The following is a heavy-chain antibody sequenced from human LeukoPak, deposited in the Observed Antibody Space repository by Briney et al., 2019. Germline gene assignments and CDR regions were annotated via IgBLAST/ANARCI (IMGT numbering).Heavy chain of an antibody. J-gene: IGHJ4*02. V-gene: IGHV3-23*01. CDR3: ATGYCSGGSCYSD. CDR1: GFTFSSYA. D-gene: IGHD2-15*01. Sequence: PGGSLRLSCAASGFTFSSYAMSWVRQAPGKGLEGVSAISGSGGSTYYADSVKGLFTISRDNSKNTLYLQMNSLRAEDTAVYYCATGYCSGGSCYSDWGQGTLVTVSS. CDR2: ISGSGGST.